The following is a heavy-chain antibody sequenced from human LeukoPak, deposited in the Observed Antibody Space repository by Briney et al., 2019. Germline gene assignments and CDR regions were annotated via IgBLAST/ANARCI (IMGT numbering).Heavy chain of an antibody. CDR1: GYIFTVYY. D-gene: IGHD6-13*01. CDR3: AKDQRYSSRWYGSDY. J-gene: IGHJ4*02. Sequence: ASVKVSCKASGYIFTVYYMHWVRQAPGQELGWMGRINPNSGGTNYAQKFQGRVTMTRDTSISTAYTELSSLRSEDTAVYYCAKDQRYSSRWYGSDYWGQGTLVTVSS. CDR2: INPNSGGT. V-gene: IGHV1/OR15-1*02.